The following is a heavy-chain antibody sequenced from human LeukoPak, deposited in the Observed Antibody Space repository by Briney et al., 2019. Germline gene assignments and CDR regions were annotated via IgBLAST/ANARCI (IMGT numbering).Heavy chain of an antibody. CDR3: AISTQSDTAMATGLYYYYYMDV. CDR2: IIPIFGTA. CDR1: GGTFSSYA. Sequence: SVKASCKASGGTFSSYAISWVRQAPGQGLEWMGGIIPIFGTANYAQKFQGRVTITADESTSTAYMELSSLRSEDTAVYYCAISTQSDTAMATGLYYYYYMDVWGKGTTVTISS. D-gene: IGHD5-18*01. V-gene: IGHV1-69*13. J-gene: IGHJ6*03.